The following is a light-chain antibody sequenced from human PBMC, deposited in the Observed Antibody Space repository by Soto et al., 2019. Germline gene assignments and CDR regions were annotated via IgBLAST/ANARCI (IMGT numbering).Light chain of an antibody. Sequence: QPVLTQPPSASGTPGQRVTISCSGNISNIGSNYVYWYQQLPGTAPRLLIYRNNQRPSGVPDRFSGSKSVTSASLAISGLRSEDEADYYCAAWDASLSVVFGGGTKVTVL. CDR1: ISNIGSNY. J-gene: IGLJ2*01. V-gene: IGLV1-47*01. CDR3: AAWDASLSVV. CDR2: RNN.